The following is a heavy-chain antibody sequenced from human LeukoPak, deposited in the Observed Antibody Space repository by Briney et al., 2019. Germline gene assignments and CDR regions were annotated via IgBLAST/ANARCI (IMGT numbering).Heavy chain of an antibody. V-gene: IGHV1-69*02. D-gene: IGHD3-10*01. Sequence: ASVKVSCKVSGYTLTELSMHWVRQAPGQGLEWMGRIIPILGIANYAQKFQGRVTITADKSTSTAYMELSSLRSEDTAVYYCARSYGSGTVDYWGQGTLVTVSS. J-gene: IGHJ4*02. CDR2: IIPILGIA. CDR3: ARSYGSGTVDY. CDR1: GYTLTELS.